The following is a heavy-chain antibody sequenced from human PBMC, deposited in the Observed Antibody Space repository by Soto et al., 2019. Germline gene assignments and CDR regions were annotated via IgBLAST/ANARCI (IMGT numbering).Heavy chain of an antibody. V-gene: IGHV6-1*01. Sequence: LSQTLSLTCAISGDSVSSNNAAWNWFRQSPSRGLEWLGRTYYRSKWYNDSAVSVRSRLIINPDTSKNQFSLQLNSVTPEDTAVYYCARVGSTGWRLEYWGQGTLVTVSS. CDR2: TYYRSKWYN. J-gene: IGHJ4*02. CDR1: GDSVSSNNAA. CDR3: ARVGSTGWRLEY. D-gene: IGHD1-1*01.